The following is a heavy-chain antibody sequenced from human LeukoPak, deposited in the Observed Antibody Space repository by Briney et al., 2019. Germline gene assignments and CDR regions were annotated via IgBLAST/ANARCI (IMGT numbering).Heavy chain of an antibody. V-gene: IGHV1-69*05. CDR1: GGTFSSYA. CDR2: IIPIFGTA. CDR3: AGDYCSSTSCYTNYYYYMDV. D-gene: IGHD2-2*02. Sequence: ASVKVSCKASGGTFSSYAISWVRQAPGQGLEWMGGIIPIFGTANYAQKFQGRVAITTDESTSTAYMELSSLRSEDTAVYYCAGDYCSSTSCYTNYYYYMDVWGKGTTDTVSS. J-gene: IGHJ6*03.